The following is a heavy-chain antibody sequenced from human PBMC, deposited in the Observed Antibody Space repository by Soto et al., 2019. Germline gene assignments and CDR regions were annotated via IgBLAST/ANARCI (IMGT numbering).Heavy chain of an antibody. Sequence: PSETLSLTCTVSGGSISSGGYYWSWIRQHPGKGLEWIGYIYYSGSTYYNPSLKSRVTISVDTSKNQFSLKLSSVTAADTAVYYCARVDFWSGYYHDYWGQGTLVTVSS. D-gene: IGHD3-3*01. V-gene: IGHV4-31*03. J-gene: IGHJ4*02. CDR2: IYYSGST. CDR3: ARVDFWSGYYHDY. CDR1: GGSISSGGYY.